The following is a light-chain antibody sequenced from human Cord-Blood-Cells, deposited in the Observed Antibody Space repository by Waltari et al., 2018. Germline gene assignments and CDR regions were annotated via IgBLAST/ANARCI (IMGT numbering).Light chain of an antibody. J-gene: IGLJ1*01. V-gene: IGLV2-23*02. CDR3: CSYAGSSTYV. Sequence: QSALTQPASVSGSPGPSITIPCTGTSRDVGSYNLVPWYQQHPGKAPKLMIYEVSKRPSGVSNRFSGSKSGNTASLTISGLQAEDEADYYCCSYAGSSTYVFGTGTKVTVL. CDR2: EVS. CDR1: SRDVGSYNL.